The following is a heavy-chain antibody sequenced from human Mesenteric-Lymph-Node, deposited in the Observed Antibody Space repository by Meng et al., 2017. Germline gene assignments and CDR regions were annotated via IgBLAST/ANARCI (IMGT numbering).Heavy chain of an antibody. D-gene: IGHD3-10*01. Sequence: QVQESGRGRLRPYLTLALPCAVSGGSFSSGGYAWSWIRQPPGKGLEWIGYIYHSGSTYYNPSLKSRVSMSIDKSKNQFSLKLTSVTAADTAVYHCLRGSGGSVWGQGTLVTVSS. J-gene: IGHJ1*01. V-gene: IGHV4-30-2*01. CDR1: GGSFSSGGYA. CDR2: IYHSGST. CDR3: LRGSGGSV.